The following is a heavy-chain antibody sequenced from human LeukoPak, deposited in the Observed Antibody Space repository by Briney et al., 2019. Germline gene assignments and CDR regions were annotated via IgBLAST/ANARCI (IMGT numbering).Heavy chain of an antibody. CDR1: GGSISSYY. CDR3: ARVEGFGELLGKDAFDI. D-gene: IGHD3-10*01. CDR2: IYCSGST. J-gene: IGHJ3*02. V-gene: IGHV4-59*01. Sequence: PSGTLSLTCTVSGGSISSYYWSWIRQPPGKGLEWIGYIYCSGSTNYNPSLKSRVTISVDTSKNQFSLKLSSVTAADTAVYYCARVEGFGELLGKDAFDIWGQGTMVTVSS.